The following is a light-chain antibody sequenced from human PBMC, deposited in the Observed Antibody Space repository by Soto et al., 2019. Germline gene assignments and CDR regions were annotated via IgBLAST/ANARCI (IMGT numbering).Light chain of an antibody. Sequence: DIQMTQSPSTLSASVGDRAIITCRASQSISTRVAWYQQKPGKAPKLLISKASSLESGVPSRCSGSRSGTQSTPTISSLQPDAFATYYCRQYGNCLRFGGETKVEIK. CDR3: RQYGNCLR. CDR1: QSISTR. V-gene: IGKV1-5*03. CDR2: KAS. J-gene: IGKJ4*02.